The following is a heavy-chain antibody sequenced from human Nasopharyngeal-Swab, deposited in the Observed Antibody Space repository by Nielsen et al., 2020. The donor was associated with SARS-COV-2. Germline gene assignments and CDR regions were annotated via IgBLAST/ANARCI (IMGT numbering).Heavy chain of an antibody. CDR1: GGSISNSYY. D-gene: IGHD5-18*01. J-gene: IGHJ3*02. V-gene: IGHV4-39*07. CDR3: ARVDTYGPELKGAFDI. CDR2: IDYSGTT. Sequence: GSLSLSCTVSGGSISNSYYWGWIRQPPGRGLEWIGSIDYSGTTDYNLSLKSRVTISVDTSKNQFSLRLSSVTAADTAIYYCARVDTYGPELKGAFDIWGQGTVVTVSS.